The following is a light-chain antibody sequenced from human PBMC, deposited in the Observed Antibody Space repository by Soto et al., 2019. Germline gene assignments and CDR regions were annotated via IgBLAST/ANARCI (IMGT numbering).Light chain of an antibody. CDR3: NSQRSSGTRV. CDR2: EVS. J-gene: IGLJ1*01. Sequence: QSVLTQPASVSGSPGQSITISCTGTSSDVGGYKHVSWYQHHPGKAPKLMIYEVSNRPSGVSNRFSGSKSGYTASLTISGLQAKDEADYYWNSQRSSGTRVFGTGTKLTVL. V-gene: IGLV2-14*01. CDR1: SSDVGGYKH.